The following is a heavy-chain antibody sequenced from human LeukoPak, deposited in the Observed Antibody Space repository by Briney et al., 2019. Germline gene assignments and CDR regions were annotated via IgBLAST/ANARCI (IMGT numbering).Heavy chain of an antibody. CDR2: INTDGSRT. CDR3: VRRGLGYCSSTSCSGWFDP. Sequence: PGGSLRLSCEASGVTFSSYWMYWVRQAPGQGLEWVSRINTDGSRTIYADSVKGRFTISRDNGKNTLYLQRNGLRVEDTAIYYCVRRGLGYCSSTSCSGWFDPWGQGTLVTVS. D-gene: IGHD2-2*01. V-gene: IGHV3-74*01. J-gene: IGHJ5*02. CDR1: GVTFSSYW.